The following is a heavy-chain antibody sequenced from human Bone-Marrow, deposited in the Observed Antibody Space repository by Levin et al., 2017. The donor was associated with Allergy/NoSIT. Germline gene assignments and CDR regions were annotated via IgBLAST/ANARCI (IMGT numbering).Heavy chain of an antibody. D-gene: IGHD6-13*01. CDR1: GFTFSSYA. CDR2: ISASGGST. V-gene: IGHV3-23*01. Sequence: GESLKISCAASGFTFSSYAMTWVRQAPGKGPEWVSAISASGGSTYYGPSGKGRFTISRDNSKNTLYLQMNGLRAGDTAVYYCAKDRRDQQPTDALHLWGQGTMVTVSS. J-gene: IGHJ3*01. CDR3: AKDRRDQQPTDALHL.